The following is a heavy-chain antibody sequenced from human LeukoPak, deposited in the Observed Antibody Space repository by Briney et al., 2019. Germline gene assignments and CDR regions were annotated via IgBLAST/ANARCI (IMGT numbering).Heavy chain of an antibody. CDR2: ISYSGRT. Sequence: SETLSLTCTVSGGSTSSSSFYWGWIRQPPGKGLECIGRISYSGRTYYNPSLQSRVTISVDTSKNQFSLRLSSVTAADTAVYYCARLRAYYYDSSGYYNFDFWGQGTLVTVSS. CDR1: GGSTSSSSFY. CDR3: ARLRAYYYDSSGYYNFDF. D-gene: IGHD3-22*01. V-gene: IGHV4-39*01. J-gene: IGHJ4*02.